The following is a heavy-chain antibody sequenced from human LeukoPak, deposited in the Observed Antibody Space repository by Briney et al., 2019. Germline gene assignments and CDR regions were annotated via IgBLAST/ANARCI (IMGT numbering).Heavy chain of an antibody. J-gene: IGHJ5*01. CDR1: GRSVSSDNYY. V-gene: IGHV4-61*01. CDR3: TGDNDANWSYS. CDR2: IYHTGST. Sequence: SETLSLTCTVSGRSVSSDNYYWSWIRQPPGKGLEWIGNIYHTGSTNYNPSLSSRVTLSLDTSKNQFSLTLNSVTAADTAIYYCTGDNDANWSYSWGQGTLVTVSS.